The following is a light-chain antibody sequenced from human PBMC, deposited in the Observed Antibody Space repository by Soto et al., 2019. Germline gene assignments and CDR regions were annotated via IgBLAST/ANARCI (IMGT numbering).Light chain of an antibody. J-gene: IGLJ1*01. CDR3: ASYTTSSTYV. Sequence: QSALTQPASVSGSPGQSIAISCTGTSSDVGAFNYVSWYQQHPGKAPKFMIFDVSSRPSGVSDRFSGSKSGNTASLTISGLQTEDEADYYCASYTTSSTYVFGPGTKLTVL. CDR2: DVS. CDR1: SSDVGAFNY. V-gene: IGLV2-14*03.